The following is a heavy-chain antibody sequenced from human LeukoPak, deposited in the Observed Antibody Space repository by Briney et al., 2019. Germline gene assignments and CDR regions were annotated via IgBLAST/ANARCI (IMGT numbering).Heavy chain of an antibody. J-gene: IGHJ3*02. V-gene: IGHV4-59*12. CDR2: IYYSGST. CDR3: ARDKWEPRYAFDI. D-gene: IGHD1-26*01. CDR1: GGSIRSYY. Sequence: SETLSLTCTVSGGSIRSYYWSWIRQPPGKGLEWIGYIYYSGSTNYNPSFKSRVTISVDKSKTQFSLKLSSVTAADTAVYYCARDKWEPRYAFDIWGQGTMVTVPS.